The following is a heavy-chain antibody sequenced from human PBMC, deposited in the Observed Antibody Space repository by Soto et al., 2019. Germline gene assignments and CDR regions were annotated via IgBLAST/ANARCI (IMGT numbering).Heavy chain of an antibody. D-gene: IGHD3-3*01. V-gene: IGHV1-46*03. CDR3: ARDRKTDYDFWSGSVSQYYYMDV. CDR1: GYTFTSYY. Sequence: GASVKVSCKASGYTFTSYYMHWVRQAPGQGLEWMGIINPSGGSTSYAQKFQGRVTMTRDTSTSTVYMELSSLRSEDTAVYYCARDRKTDYDFWSGSVSQYYYMDVRGKGTTVTVSS. J-gene: IGHJ6*03. CDR2: INPSGGST.